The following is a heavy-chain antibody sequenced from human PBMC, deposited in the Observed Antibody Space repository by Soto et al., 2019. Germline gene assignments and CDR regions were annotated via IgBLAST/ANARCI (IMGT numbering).Heavy chain of an antibody. V-gene: IGHV1-18*04. J-gene: IGHJ6*02. CDR3: ALRGGSQVYYYGMDV. CDR1: GYTFTSYG. D-gene: IGHD5-12*01. Sequence: ASVKVSCKASGYTFTSYGIGWVRQAPGQGLEWMGWISAYNGNTNYAQKLRGRVTMTTDTSTSTAYMELRSLRSDDTAVYYCALRGGSQVYYYGMDVWGQGTTVTVSS. CDR2: ISAYNGNT.